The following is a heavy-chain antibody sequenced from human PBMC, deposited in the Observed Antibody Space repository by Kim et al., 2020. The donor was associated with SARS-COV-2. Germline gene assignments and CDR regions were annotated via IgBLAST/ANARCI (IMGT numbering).Heavy chain of an antibody. V-gene: IGHV3-15*01. CDR3: TTVRFLYTSSWSD. Sequence: GGSLRLSCVGSGFSFNNAWMTWVRQTPGKGLEWVGRIRSKTDGGTTDYATPVRGRFTISRDDSKNTLYLQMNSLKTEDTAVYYCTTVRFLYTSSWSDRGQGTLVTVSS. CDR1: GFSFNNAW. D-gene: IGHD6-13*01. CDR2: IRSKTDGGTT. J-gene: IGHJ4*02.